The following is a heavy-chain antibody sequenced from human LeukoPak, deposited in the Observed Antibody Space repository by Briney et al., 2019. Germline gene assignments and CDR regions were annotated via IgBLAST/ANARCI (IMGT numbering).Heavy chain of an antibody. CDR3: ARGALSYDSSGYYARYYFDY. V-gene: IGHV4-34*01. J-gene: IGHJ4*02. CDR1: GGSFSGYY. D-gene: IGHD3-22*01. Sequence: SETLSLTCAVYGGSFSGYYWSWIRQPPGKGLEWIGEINHSGSTNYNPSLKSRVTISVDTSKNQFSLKLSSVTAADTAVYYCARGALSYDSSGYYARYYFDYWGQGTLVTVSS. CDR2: INHSGST.